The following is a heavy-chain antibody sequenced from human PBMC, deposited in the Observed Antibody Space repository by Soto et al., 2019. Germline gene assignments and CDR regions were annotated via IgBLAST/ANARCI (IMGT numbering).Heavy chain of an antibody. CDR1: GFTFNNYW. Sequence: EVQLVESGGGLVQPGGSLRLSCAASGFTFNNYWIHWVRQVPGKGLVWVSRIKYDGSTTNYADSVKGRFTISRDNAKDTVYLQMDSLRAEDAAVYYCARGGFRQWLLGHWGQGTPVTVSS. CDR2: IKYDGSTT. D-gene: IGHD6-19*01. CDR3: ARGGFRQWLLGH. J-gene: IGHJ4*02. V-gene: IGHV3-74*01.